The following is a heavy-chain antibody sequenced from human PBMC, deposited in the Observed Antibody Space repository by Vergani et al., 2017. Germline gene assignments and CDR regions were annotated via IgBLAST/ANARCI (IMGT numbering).Heavy chain of an antibody. Sequence: EVELVQSGPERRKPGESLKISCQGSEYSFGNYWIGWVRQMPGKGLEWMGIIYPADSDTRYSPSFQGQVTISADKSISTAFLQWDSLKASDTALYYCARHTTYTDSWGQGTLVTVSS. D-gene: IGHD1-1*01. J-gene: IGHJ4*02. CDR2: IYPADSDT. V-gene: IGHV5-51*01. CDR3: ARHTTYTDS. CDR1: EYSFGNYW.